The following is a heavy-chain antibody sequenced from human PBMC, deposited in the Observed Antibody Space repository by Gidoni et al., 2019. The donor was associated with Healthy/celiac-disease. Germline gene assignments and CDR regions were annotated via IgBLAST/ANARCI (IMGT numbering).Heavy chain of an antibody. D-gene: IGHD4-17*01. Sequence: QVQLVESGGGLVKPGGSLRLSCAPSGFTLSDYYMSWVRPAPGKGLEWVSYMSSSGSTIYYADSVKGRFTISRDNAKNSLYLQMNSLRAEDTAVYYCARRGDYEIYYYGMDVWGQGTTVTVSS. CDR2: MSSSGSTI. J-gene: IGHJ6*02. V-gene: IGHV3-11*01. CDR1: GFTLSDYY. CDR3: ARRGDYEIYYYGMDV.